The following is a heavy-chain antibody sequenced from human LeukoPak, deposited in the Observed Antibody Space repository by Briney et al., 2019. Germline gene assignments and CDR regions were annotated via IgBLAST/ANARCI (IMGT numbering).Heavy chain of an antibody. CDR1: GYTFTGYY. J-gene: IGHJ4*02. CDR3: ARDLTIFGVVSEEASFYFDY. CDR2: INPNSGGT. D-gene: IGHD3-3*01. Sequence: VASVKVSCKASGYTFTGYYMHWVRQAPGQGLEWMGWINPNSGGTNYAQKFQGRVTMTRDTSISTAYMEPSRLRSDDTAVYYCARDLTIFGVVSEEASFYFDYWGQGTLGTVSS. V-gene: IGHV1-2*02.